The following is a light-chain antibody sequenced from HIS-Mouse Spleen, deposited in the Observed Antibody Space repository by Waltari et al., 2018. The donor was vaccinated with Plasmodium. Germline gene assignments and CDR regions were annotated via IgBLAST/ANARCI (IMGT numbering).Light chain of an antibody. CDR2: DAS. Sequence: DIQMTQSPSSLSASVGDRVTITCQASHDISNYLNWYQQKPGKAPKLLIYDASNLETGVPSRFSGSGSGTDFTFTISSLKPEDIATYYCQQYDNLPLTFGGGTKVEIK. CDR1: HDISNY. CDR3: QQYDNLPLT. J-gene: IGKJ4*01. V-gene: IGKV1-33*01.